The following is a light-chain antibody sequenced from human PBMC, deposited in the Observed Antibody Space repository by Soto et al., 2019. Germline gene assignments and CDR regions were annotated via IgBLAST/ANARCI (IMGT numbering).Light chain of an antibody. J-gene: IGLJ2*01. Sequence: QSVLTQPPSASGTPGQRVTISCSGSSSNIGRHGVNWYQHLPRSAPKLLIYSNNRRPSGVPDRFSGSTSGTSVSLTISGLQSEDEADYYCSTWDDSLNGVVFGGGTQVTVL. CDR2: SNN. V-gene: IGLV1-44*01. CDR1: SSNIGRHG. CDR3: STWDDSLNGVV.